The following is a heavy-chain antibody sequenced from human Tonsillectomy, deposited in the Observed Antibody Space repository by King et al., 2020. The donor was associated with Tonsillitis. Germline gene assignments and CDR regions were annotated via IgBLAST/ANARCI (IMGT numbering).Heavy chain of an antibody. D-gene: IGHD3-10*01. CDR1: GGSISSGGYS. J-gene: IGHJ5*02. CDR2: IYHSGST. Sequence: QLQESGSGLVKPSQTLSLTCAVSGGSISSGGYSWSWIRQPPGQGLEWIGYIYHSGSTYYNPSLKSRVTISVDRSKNQFSLKLSSVTAADTAVYYCARMTMVRELGDWFDPWGQGTLVTVSS. V-gene: IGHV4-30-2*01. CDR3: ARMTMVRELGDWFDP.